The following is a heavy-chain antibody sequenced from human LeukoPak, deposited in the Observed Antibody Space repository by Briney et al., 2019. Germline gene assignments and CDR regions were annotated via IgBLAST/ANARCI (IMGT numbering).Heavy chain of an antibody. CDR3: ARLSLKVLEWSPTKGKETHYFDY. Sequence: GGSLRLSCAASGFIFSNYWMTWVRQAPGRGLEWVAHIKRDGSEKYYVDSVKGRFTVSRDNAKNSLYLQMDSLRAEDTAVYYCARLSLKVLEWSPTKGKETHYFDYWGQGTLVTVSS. D-gene: IGHD3-3*01. V-gene: IGHV3-7*01. CDR2: IKRDGSEK. J-gene: IGHJ4*02. CDR1: GFIFSNYW.